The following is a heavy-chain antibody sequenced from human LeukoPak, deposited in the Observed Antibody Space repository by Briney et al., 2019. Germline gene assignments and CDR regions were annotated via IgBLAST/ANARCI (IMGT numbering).Heavy chain of an antibody. CDR2: ISYDGGNK. CDR3: AKEATVPFDY. D-gene: IGHD4-17*01. J-gene: IGHJ4*02. V-gene: IGHV3-30*18. Sequence: GGSLRLSCAASGFTFSSYGMPWVRQAPGKGLEWVAVISYDGGNKYYADSVKGRFTISRDNSKNTLYLQMNSLRAEDTAVYYCAKEATVPFDYWGQGTLVTVSS. CDR1: GFTFSSYG.